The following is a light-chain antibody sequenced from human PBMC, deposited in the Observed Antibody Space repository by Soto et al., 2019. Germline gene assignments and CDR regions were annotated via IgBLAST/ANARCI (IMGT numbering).Light chain of an antibody. J-gene: IGLJ1*01. V-gene: IGLV1-44*01. CDR1: SSNIGINT. Sequence: QSVLIQPPSASGTPGQRVTISCSGSSSNIGINTVNWYQQLPGTAPKLLIYSNNQRPSGVPDRFSGSKSGTSASLAVSGLQSEDEADYYCAAWDDSLNGYVFGTGTKVTVL. CDR2: SNN. CDR3: AAWDDSLNGYV.